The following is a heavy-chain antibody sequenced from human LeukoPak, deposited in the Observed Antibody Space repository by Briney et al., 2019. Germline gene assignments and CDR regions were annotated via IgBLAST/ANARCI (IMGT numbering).Heavy chain of an antibody. Sequence: SETLSLTCTVSGGSISSGDYYWSWIRQPPGKGLEWIGYIYYSGSTYYNPSLKSRVTISVDTSKNQFSLKLSSVTAADTAVYYCASSSIVVVQPAAEYYYYMDVWGKGTTVTVSS. D-gene: IGHD2-2*01. J-gene: IGHJ6*03. CDR1: GGSISSGDYY. CDR3: ASSSIVVVQPAAEYYYYMDV. CDR2: IYYSGST. V-gene: IGHV4-30-4*08.